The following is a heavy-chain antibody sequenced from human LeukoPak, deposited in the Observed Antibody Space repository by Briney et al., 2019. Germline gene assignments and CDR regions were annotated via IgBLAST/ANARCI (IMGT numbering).Heavy chain of an antibody. CDR2: IYYSGST. D-gene: IGHD2-15*01. CDR3: ARGSGGGGTIVGVRRPYGYFDY. V-gene: IGHV4-59*01. Sequence: SETLSLTCTVSGGSISSYYWSWIRQPPGKGLEWIGYIYYSGSTNFNPSLKSRVTISVDTSKNQFSLKLSSVTAADTAVYYCARGSGGGGTIVGVRRPYGYFDYWGQGTLVTVSS. J-gene: IGHJ4*02. CDR1: GGSISSYY.